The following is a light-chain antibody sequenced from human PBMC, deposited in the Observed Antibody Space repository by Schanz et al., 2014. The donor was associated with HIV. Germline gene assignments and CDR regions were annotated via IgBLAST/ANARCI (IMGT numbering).Light chain of an antibody. Sequence: QSVLTQPPSASGTPGQRVTISCSGSSSNIGNNYVYWYQQVPGTAPKVLIYRNNQRPSGVPDRFSASKSGNTASLAISGLQADDEADYYCQSYDNSLRSYVFGTGTKLTVL. V-gene: IGLV1-47*01. J-gene: IGLJ1*01. CDR2: RNN. CDR1: SSNIGNNY. CDR3: QSYDNSLRSYV.